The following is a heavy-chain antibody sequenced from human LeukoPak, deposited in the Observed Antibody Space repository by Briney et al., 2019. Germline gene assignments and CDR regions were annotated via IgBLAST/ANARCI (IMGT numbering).Heavy chain of an antibody. CDR3: ARADCSSTSCYEFDY. Sequence: PGGSLRLSCAASGFTFSDYYMSWIRQAPGKGLEWVSYVRSSGSTIYYADSVKGRFTISRDNAKNSLYLQMNSLRAEDTAVYYCARADCSSTSCYEFDYWGQGTLVTLSS. D-gene: IGHD2-2*01. CDR2: VRSSGSTI. CDR1: GFTFSDYY. J-gene: IGHJ4*02. V-gene: IGHV3-11*04.